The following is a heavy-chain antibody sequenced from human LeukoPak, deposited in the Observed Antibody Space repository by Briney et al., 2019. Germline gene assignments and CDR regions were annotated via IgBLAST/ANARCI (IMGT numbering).Heavy chain of an antibody. D-gene: IGHD6-19*01. CDR2: IYYSGST. CDR3: ATLRYSSGWYRIDY. J-gene: IGHJ4*02. CDR1: GGSISSYY. Sequence: VKPSETLSLTCTVSGGSISSYYWSWIRQPPGKGLEWIGYIYYSGSTNYNPSLKSRVTISVNTSKSQFSLRLSSVTTADTAVYFCATLRYSSGWYRIDYWGQGTLVTVSS. V-gene: IGHV4-59*01.